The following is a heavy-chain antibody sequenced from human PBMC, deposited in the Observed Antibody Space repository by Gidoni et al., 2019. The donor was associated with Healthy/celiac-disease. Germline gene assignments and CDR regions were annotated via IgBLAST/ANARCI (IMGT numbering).Heavy chain of an antibody. D-gene: IGHD6-19*01. J-gene: IGHJ4*02. CDR3: AKDAAIAVADMYYFDY. Sequence: EVQLLESGGGLVQPGGSLRLSCAASGFTFSSYAMSWVRQAPGKGLEWVSAISGRGGSTYYADAVKGRFTISRDNSKNTLFLQVNSLRAEDTAVYYCAKDAAIAVADMYYFDYWGQGTLVTVSS. CDR2: ISGRGGST. CDR1: GFTFSSYA. V-gene: IGHV3-23*01.